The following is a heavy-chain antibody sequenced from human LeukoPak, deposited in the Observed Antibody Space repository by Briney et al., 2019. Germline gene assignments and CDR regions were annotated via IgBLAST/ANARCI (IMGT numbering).Heavy chain of an antibody. J-gene: IGHJ4*02. Sequence: ASVKVSCKASGGTFSSYAISWVRQAPGQGLEWMGGIIPIFGTANYAQKFQGRVTITADESTSTAYMELSSLRSEDTAVYYCARGSEYQLLYPRFDYWGQGTLVTVSS. D-gene: IGHD2-2*02. V-gene: IGHV1-69*13. CDR3: ARGSEYQLLYPRFDY. CDR2: IIPIFGTA. CDR1: GGTFSSYA.